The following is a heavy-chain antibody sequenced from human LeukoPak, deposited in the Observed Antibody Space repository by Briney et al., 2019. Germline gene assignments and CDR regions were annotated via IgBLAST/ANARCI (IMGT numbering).Heavy chain of an antibody. Sequence: SETLSLTCTVSGDSISGYYWTWIRQPPGKGLEWIGYIYYSGSINYNPSLKSRVTISVDTSKNQFSLKLSSVTAADTAVYYCARFFSSSWYDYWGQGTLVTVSS. V-gene: IGHV4-59*01. CDR2: IYYSGSI. J-gene: IGHJ4*02. D-gene: IGHD6-13*01. CDR3: ARFFSSSWYDY. CDR1: GDSISGYY.